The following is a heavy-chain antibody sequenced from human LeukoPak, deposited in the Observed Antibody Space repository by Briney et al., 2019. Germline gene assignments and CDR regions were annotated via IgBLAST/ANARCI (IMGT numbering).Heavy chain of an antibody. CDR3: ARARQFGSGWTAYFDH. V-gene: IGHV3-23*01. D-gene: IGHD6-19*01. Sequence: GGSLRLSCAASGFTLSSHAMSWVRQAPGKELEWVSAIHSGGGTYYADSVRGRFTISRHNSQSTLYLQMNSLKAEDTAVYYCARARQFGSGWTAYFDHWGQGTLVTVSS. CDR2: IHSGGGT. J-gene: IGHJ4*02. CDR1: GFTLSSHA.